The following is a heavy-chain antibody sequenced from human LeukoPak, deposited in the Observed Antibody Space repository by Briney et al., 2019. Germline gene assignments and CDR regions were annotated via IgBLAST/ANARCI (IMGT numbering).Heavy chain of an antibody. Sequence: GGFLRLSCAASGFTVSSNYMNWVRQAPGKGLEWVSVIYGGGNIYYADSVKGRFTISRDNSKNTLYLQMNSLRAEDTAVYYCVRGAGYNYPYYFDYWGQGTLVTVSS. D-gene: IGHD5-24*01. V-gene: IGHV3-53*01. J-gene: IGHJ4*02. CDR1: GFTVSSNY. CDR2: IYGGGNI. CDR3: VRGAGYNYPYYFDY.